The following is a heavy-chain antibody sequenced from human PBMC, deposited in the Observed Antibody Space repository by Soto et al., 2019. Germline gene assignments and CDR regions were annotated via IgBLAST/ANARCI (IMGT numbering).Heavy chain of an antibody. CDR3: ASDSGLYCSGGSCYSNFEGYYYYYMDV. CDR2: IYYSGST. Sequence: QVQLQESGPGLVKPSETLSLTCTVSGGSISSYYWSWIRQPPGKGLEWIGYIYYSGSTNYNPSLKSRVTISVDTSKNQFSLKLSSVTAADTAVYYCASDSGLYCSGGSCYSNFEGYYYYYMDVWGKGTTVTVSS. D-gene: IGHD2-15*01. V-gene: IGHV4-59*01. CDR1: GGSISSYY. J-gene: IGHJ6*03.